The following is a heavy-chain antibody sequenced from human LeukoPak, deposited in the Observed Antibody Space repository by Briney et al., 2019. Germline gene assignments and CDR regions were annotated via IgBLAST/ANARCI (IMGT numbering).Heavy chain of an antibody. D-gene: IGHD3-22*01. CDR3: ASAKWYYYDTSDYQTPDVRSGFDY. Sequence: PSETLSLTCAVSGYSISSGYYWGWIRQPPGKGLEWVANIKQDGSENFYVDSVKGRFTISRDNAKNSLYLQMNSLRAEDTAVYYCASAKWYYYDTSDYQTPDVRSGFDYWGQGTLVTVSS. V-gene: IGHV3-7*01. CDR1: GYSISSGYY. CDR2: IKQDGSEN. J-gene: IGHJ4*02.